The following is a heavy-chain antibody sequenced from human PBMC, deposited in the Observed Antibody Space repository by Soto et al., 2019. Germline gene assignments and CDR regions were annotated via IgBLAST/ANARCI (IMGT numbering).Heavy chain of an antibody. D-gene: IGHD6-19*01. V-gene: IGHV4-31*03. J-gene: IGHJ5*02. CDR1: GGSISSGGYY. Sequence: QVQLQESGPGLVKPSQTLSLTCTVSGGSISSGGYYWSWIRQHPGKGLEWIGYIYYSGSTYYNPSLKSRVTISVDTSKNQFSLKLSSVTAADTAVYYCARDLPYSSGWYGGRGWFDPWGQGTLVTVSS. CDR3: ARDLPYSSGWYGGRGWFDP. CDR2: IYYSGST.